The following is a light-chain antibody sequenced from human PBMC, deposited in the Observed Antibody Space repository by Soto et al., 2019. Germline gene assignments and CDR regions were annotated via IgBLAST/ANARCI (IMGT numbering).Light chain of an antibody. CDR1: HSITTN. CDR3: QQSYTTPPT. V-gene: IGKV1-39*01. CDR2: AES. J-gene: IGKJ4*01. Sequence: DIQMTQSPSSLSASVGDRVTITCRASHSITTNLNWYQQKPGKAPRLLIYAESSLQSGVPSRFSGSGFGTDFTLTISSLQPEDFATYYCQQSYTTPPTFGGGTKVEIK.